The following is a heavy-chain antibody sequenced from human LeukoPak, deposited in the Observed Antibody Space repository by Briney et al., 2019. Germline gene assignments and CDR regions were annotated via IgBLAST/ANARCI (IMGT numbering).Heavy chain of an antibody. D-gene: IGHD3-10*01. V-gene: IGHV3-23*01. CDR2: ISGSGGST. CDR1: GFTFSRFW. J-gene: IGHJ4*02. CDR3: AKGLWFRELSNFDY. Sequence: GGSLRLSCAASGFTFSRFWMTWVRQAPGKGLEWVSAISGSGGSTYYADSVKGRFTISRDNSKNTLYLQMNSLRAEDTAVYYCAKGLWFRELSNFDYWGQGTLVTVSS.